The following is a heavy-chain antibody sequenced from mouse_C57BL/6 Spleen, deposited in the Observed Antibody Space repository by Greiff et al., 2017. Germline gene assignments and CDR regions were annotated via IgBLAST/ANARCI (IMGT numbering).Heavy chain of an antibody. CDR1: GYTFTDYE. J-gene: IGHJ2*01. CDR3: TFYYGSSYLFYY. D-gene: IGHD1-1*01. CDR2: IDPATGGT. Sequence: VQLQQPGAELVRPGASVTLSCKASGYTFTDYEMHWVKQTPVHGLEWIGAIDPATGGTAYNQKFKGKAILTADKSSSTAYMELRILTSEDSAVYYCTFYYGSSYLFYYWGQGTTLTVSS. V-gene: IGHV1-15*01.